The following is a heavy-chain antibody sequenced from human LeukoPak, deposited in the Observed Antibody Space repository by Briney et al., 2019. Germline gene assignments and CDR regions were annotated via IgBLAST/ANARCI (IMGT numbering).Heavy chain of an antibody. CDR1: GGSISSSSYY. J-gene: IGHJ4*02. CDR2: IYYSGST. D-gene: IGHD3-22*01. Sequence: SETLSLTCTVSGGSISSSSYYWGWIRQPPGKGLEWIGRIYYSGSTYYNPSLKSRVTISVDTSKNQFNLKLSSVTAADTAVYYCASSHSSGYGGWGQGTLVTVSS. V-gene: IGHV4-39*01. CDR3: ASSHSSGYGG.